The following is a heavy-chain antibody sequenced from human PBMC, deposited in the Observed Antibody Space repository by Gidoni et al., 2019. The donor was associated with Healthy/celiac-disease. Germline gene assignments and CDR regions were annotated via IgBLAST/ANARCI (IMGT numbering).Heavy chain of an antibody. D-gene: IGHD3-9*01. CDR1: GFPLSPSGVG. CDR3: AHSGDWLSQRGWFDP. CDR2: IYWNDDK. V-gene: IGHV2-5*01. Sequence: QITLQASGPTLVKPTQTLTLTCTFCGFPLSPSGVGVGWIRQPPGKALAWLALIYWNDDKRYSPSLKSRLTITKDTSKNQVVLTMTNMDPVDTATYYCAHSGDWLSQRGWFDPWGQGTLVTVSS. J-gene: IGHJ5*02.